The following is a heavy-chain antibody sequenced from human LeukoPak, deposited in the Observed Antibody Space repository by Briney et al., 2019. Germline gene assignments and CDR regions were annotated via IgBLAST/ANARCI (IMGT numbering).Heavy chain of an antibody. V-gene: IGHV4-59*01. CDR3: ARANMVRGVGSFFDRNWFDP. J-gene: IGHJ5*02. D-gene: IGHD3-10*01. CDR1: GGSISSYY. CDR2: IYYSGST. Sequence: SETLSLTCTVSGGSISSYYWSWIRQPPGKGLEWIGYIYYSGSTNYNPSLKSRVTISVDTSKNQFSLRLSSVTAADTAVYYCARANMVRGVGSFFDRNWFDPWGQGTLVTVSS.